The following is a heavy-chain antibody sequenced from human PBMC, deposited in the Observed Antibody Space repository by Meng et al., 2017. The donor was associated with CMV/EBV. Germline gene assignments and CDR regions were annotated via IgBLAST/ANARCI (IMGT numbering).Heavy chain of an antibody. V-gene: IGHV3-48*03. CDR1: RFVFSNYE. CDR3: ARVVVRSSSGVDY. J-gene: IGHJ4*02. CDR2: ISSSGSTI. D-gene: IGHD2-21*01. Sequence: GGPLRLSCVVSRFVFSNYEMNWVRQAPGKGLEWLSSISSSGSTIHYADSVKGRFTISRDNAKNSLYLQMNSLRAEDSGIYYCARVVVRSSSGVDYWGQGTLVTVSS.